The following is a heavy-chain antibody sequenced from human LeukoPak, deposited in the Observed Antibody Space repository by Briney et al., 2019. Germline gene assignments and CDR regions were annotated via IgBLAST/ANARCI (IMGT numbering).Heavy chain of an antibody. CDR3: ARGGASSRYFDY. CDR1: GGSISSGYW. Sequence: SETLSLTCDVSGGSISSGYWWSWLRQPPGKGLEWIAFIYDSGTTNYNPSLKSRVATSEDTSKNQFSLKLTSVTAADTAVYYCARGGASSRYFDYWGQGTLVTVSS. V-gene: IGHV4-4*02. D-gene: IGHD3-16*02. J-gene: IGHJ4*02. CDR2: IYDSGTT.